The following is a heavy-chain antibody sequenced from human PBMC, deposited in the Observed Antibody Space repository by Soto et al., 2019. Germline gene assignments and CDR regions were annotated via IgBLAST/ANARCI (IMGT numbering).Heavy chain of an antibody. CDR2: IIPIFGTA. V-gene: IGHV1-69*06. Sequence: SVKVSCKASGGTFRSYAISWVRQAPGQGLEWMGGIIPIFGTANYAQKFQGRVTITADKSPSTAYMELSSLRSEDTAVYYCARGYLDLPTGSYGMDVWGQGTTVTVSS. J-gene: IGHJ6*02. CDR1: GGTFRSYA. CDR3: ARGYLDLPTGSYGMDV. D-gene: IGHD1-26*01.